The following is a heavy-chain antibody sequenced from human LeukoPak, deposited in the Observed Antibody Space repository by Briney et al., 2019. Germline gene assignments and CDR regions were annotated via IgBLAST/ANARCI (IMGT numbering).Heavy chain of an antibody. V-gene: IGHV1-2*02. CDR2: INPNSGGT. Sequence: ASVKVSCKASGYTFTGQYLHWVRQAPGQGLEWMGWINPNSGGTNSAQKFQGRVTMTRDASISTAYMELSRLRSDDTAVYYCASGSVTYSPDYGGQGSPVTVSS. J-gene: IGHJ4*02. CDR1: GYTFTGQY. D-gene: IGHD3-10*01. CDR3: ASGSVTYSPDY.